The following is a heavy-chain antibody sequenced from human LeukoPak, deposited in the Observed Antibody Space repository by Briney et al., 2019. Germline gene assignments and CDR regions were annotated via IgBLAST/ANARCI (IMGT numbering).Heavy chain of an antibody. J-gene: IGHJ4*02. CDR2: IYYTGST. V-gene: IGHV4-59*01. D-gene: IGHD3-22*01. CDR1: GGSISSYY. Sequence: PSETLSLTCTVSGGSISSYYWSWIRQPPGKGLEWIGYIYYTGSTNYNPSLKSRITISVDTSKNQFSLKLNSLTAADTAVYYCARDTYYYDSSGYWADYWGQGTLVTVSS. CDR3: ARDTYYYDSSGYWADY.